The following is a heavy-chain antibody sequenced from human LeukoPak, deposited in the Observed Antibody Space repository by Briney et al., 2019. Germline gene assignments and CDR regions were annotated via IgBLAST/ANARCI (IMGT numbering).Heavy chain of an antibody. J-gene: IGHJ4*02. D-gene: IGHD5-12*01. CDR1: EFTFRSYW. CDR2: IKEDGGEQ. V-gene: IGHV3-7*01. Sequence: GGSLRLSCAAYEFTFRSYWMSWVRQAPGKGLEWVANIKEDGGEQYYADSVKGRFSISRDNANNSFYLQMNNLRAEDTAVYYCAVGIEWLIDWGQGTLVTVSS. CDR3: AVGIEWLID.